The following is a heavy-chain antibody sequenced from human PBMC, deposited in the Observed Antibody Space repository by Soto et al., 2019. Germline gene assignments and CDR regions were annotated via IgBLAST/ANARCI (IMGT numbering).Heavy chain of an antibody. D-gene: IGHD2-2*01. CDR2: IYHSGST. CDR1: GGSISSGGYS. CDR3: AGGRIGTSRDY. J-gene: IGHJ4*02. V-gene: IGHV4-30-2*01. Sequence: QLQLQESGSGLVKPSQTLSLTCAVSGGSISSGGYSWSWIRQPPGKGLEWIGYIYHSGSTYYNPSLKSRVTISVDMSKNQFSLNLSSVTAADTAVYYSAGGRIGTSRDYWGQGTLVTVSS.